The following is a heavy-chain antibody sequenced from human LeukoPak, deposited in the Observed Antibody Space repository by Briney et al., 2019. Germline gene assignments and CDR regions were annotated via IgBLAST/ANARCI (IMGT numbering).Heavy chain of an antibody. Sequence: GASVKVSCKASGYTFTSYAMHWVRQAPGQRLEWMGWINAGNGNTKYSQKFQGRVTITRDTSTSTVYMELSSLRSEDTAVYYCAREYRVDYYDSSGLDAFDIWGQGTMVTVSS. CDR2: INAGNGNT. CDR1: GYTFTSYA. J-gene: IGHJ3*02. D-gene: IGHD3-22*01. CDR3: AREYRVDYYDSSGLDAFDI. V-gene: IGHV1-3*01.